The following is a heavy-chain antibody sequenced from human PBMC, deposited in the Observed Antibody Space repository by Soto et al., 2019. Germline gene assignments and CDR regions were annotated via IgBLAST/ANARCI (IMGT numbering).Heavy chain of an antibody. D-gene: IGHD1-1*01. J-gene: IGHJ4*02. CDR1: GFTFSNYG. V-gene: IGHV3-33*01. CDR2: IWHDGKNK. Sequence: QVQVVESGGGVVQPGRSLRLSCATSGFTFSNYGMHWVRQAPGKGLEWVAVIWHDGKNKYYADSVKGRFTISRDNVQNTLFWKRDRLRAEDTAGYNCASDPGNDEAIDYWGQGPLVTVSS. CDR3: ASDPGNDEAIDY.